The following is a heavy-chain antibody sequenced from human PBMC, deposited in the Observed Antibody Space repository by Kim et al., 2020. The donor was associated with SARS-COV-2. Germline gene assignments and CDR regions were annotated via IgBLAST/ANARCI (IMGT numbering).Heavy chain of an antibody. J-gene: IGHJ4*02. CDR3: AREQSSSWYGVAY. D-gene: IGHD6-13*01. V-gene: IGHV3-66*01. Sequence: YADSVKGRITISRDNSNNTLDLQMNSLRAEDTAVYYCAREQSSSWYGVAYWGQGTLVTVSS.